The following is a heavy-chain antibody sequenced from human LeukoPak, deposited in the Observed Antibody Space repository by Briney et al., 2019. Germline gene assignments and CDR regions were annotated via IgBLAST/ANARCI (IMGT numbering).Heavy chain of an antibody. V-gene: IGHV3-30*04. CDR2: ISYDSTNK. CDR1: GFTFSSYA. CDR3: AREYCGRTSCAGLDY. J-gene: IGHJ4*02. Sequence: GGSLRLSCAASGFTFSSYAMHWVRQAPGEGLEWVAVISYDSTNKYYADSVRGRFTISRDNPKNTLYIQMNSLRAEDTAVYYCAREYCGRTSCAGLDYWGQGTLVTVSS. D-gene: IGHD2-2*01.